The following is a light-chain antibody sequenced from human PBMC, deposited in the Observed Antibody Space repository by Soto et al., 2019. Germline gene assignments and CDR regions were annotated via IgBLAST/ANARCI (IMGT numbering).Light chain of an antibody. Sequence: DIQMTQSPSSLSASVGDRVTVTCRTSQDISVYLTWYQQRPGKAPQLLISGAFSLQSGVPSRFSGSGSGTDFSLTINNLQPEDVATYYCQQGYGSPMTFGGGTKVDIK. V-gene: IGKV1-39*01. CDR2: GAF. CDR1: QDISVY. J-gene: IGKJ4*01. CDR3: QQGYGSPMT.